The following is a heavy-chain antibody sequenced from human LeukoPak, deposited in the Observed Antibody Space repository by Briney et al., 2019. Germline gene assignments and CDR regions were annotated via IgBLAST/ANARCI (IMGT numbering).Heavy chain of an antibody. CDR2: IYRAGDT. D-gene: IGHD2-2*01. CDR1: GFTLSVYD. J-gene: IGHJ6*02. V-gene: IGHV3-13*01. Sequence: GGSLRLSCAASGFTLSVYDMHWVRQPTGEGLEWVSIIYRAGDTYYPGSVKGRFIISRDSAKNSLYLQMNSLRAEDTAVYYCARDIVVVPAANPYYYGMDVWGQGTTVTVSS. CDR3: ARDIVVVPAANPYYYGMDV.